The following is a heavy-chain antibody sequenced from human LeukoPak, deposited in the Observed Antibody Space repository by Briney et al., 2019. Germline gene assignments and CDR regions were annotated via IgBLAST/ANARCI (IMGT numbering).Heavy chain of an antibody. CDR3: ALSSVAGTVY. D-gene: IGHD6-19*01. CDR2: IYHSGST. V-gene: IGHV4-30-2*01. CDR1: GGSISSGGYY. J-gene: IGHJ4*02. Sequence: SETLSLTCTVSGGSISSGGYYCSWIRQPPGKGLEWIGYIYHSGSTYYNPSLKSRVTISVDRSKNQFSLKLSSVTAADTAVYYCALSSVAGTVYWGQETLVTVSS.